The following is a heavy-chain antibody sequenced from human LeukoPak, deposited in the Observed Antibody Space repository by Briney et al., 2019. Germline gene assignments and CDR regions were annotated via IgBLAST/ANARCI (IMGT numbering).Heavy chain of an antibody. J-gene: IGHJ6*02. CDR3: ARDRVVPAAISYGMDV. Sequence: VASVKVSYKASGYTFTGYYMHWVRQAPGQGLEWMGWINPNSGGTNYAQKFQGWVTMTRDTSISTAYMELSRLRSDDTAVYYCARDRVVPAAISYGMDVWGQGTTVTVSS. V-gene: IGHV1-2*04. CDR1: GYTFTGYY. CDR2: INPNSGGT. D-gene: IGHD2-2*01.